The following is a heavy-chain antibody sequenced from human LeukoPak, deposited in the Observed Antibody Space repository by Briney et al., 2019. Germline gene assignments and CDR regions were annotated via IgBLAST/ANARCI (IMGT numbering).Heavy chain of an antibody. CDR3: ARKYYYDSSGSDAFDI. J-gene: IGHJ3*02. Sequence: LSLTCTVSGGSISSGGYYMSWVRQAPGKGLEWVSVMYSGGSTYYADSVQGRFTISRDSSKNTLYLQMNSLRAEDTAVYYCARKYYYDSSGSDAFDIWGQGTMVTVSS. CDR1: GGSISSGGYY. CDR2: MYSGGST. V-gene: IGHV3-53*01. D-gene: IGHD3-22*01.